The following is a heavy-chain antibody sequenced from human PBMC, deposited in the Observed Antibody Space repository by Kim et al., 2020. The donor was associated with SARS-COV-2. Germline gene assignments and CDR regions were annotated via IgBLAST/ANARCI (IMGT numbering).Heavy chain of an antibody. J-gene: IGHJ4*02. CDR3: AKWRGGYDRLEY. V-gene: IGHV3-23*01. Sequence: YAYEMKARFAISRDNAKSNLYLQMSSQRAEDTAVYYCAKWRGGYDRLEYWGQGTLVTVSS. D-gene: IGHD3-22*01.